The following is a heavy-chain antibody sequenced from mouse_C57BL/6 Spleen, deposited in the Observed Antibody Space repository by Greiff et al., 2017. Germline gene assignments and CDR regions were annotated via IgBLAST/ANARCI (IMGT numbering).Heavy chain of an antibody. CDR1: GYTFTDYN. V-gene: IGHV1-18*01. Sequence: VQLQQSGPELVKPGASVKIPCKASGYTFTDYNMDWVKQSHGKSLEWIGDINPNNGGTIYSQKFNGKATLTVDKSSSTAYMELRSLTSEDTAVYYCARSDWYYFDYWGQGTTLTVSS. CDR3: ARSDWYYFDY. D-gene: IGHD4-1*01. CDR2: INPNNGGT. J-gene: IGHJ2*01.